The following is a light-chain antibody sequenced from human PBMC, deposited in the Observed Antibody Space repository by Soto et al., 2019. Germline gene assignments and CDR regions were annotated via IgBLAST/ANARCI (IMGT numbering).Light chain of an antibody. V-gene: IGKV1-39*01. J-gene: IGKJ3*01. CDR1: QSISNY. CDR2: TAS. Sequence: DIQMTQSPSSLSASVGDRVTITCRASQSISNYLSWYQQKPGKAPKLLIYTASSLQSGVPSRFSGSVSGPDITLTIISLQPEDFATYYCQQTYTTPITFGPGTTVDIK. CDR3: QQTYTTPIT.